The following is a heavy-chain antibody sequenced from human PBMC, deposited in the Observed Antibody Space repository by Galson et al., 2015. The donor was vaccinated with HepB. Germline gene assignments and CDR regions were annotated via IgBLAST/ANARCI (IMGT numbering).Heavy chain of an antibody. CDR1: ESTFNNVW. CDR3: TTMGPPNYYYDSNDYDY. V-gene: IGHV3-15*01. J-gene: IGHJ4*02. CDR2: IKSKIDGGTT. D-gene: IGHD3-22*01. Sequence: SLRLSCAASESTFNNVWMSWVRQAPGKGLEWVGRIKSKIDGGTTDYAAPVKGRFTISRDDSKNTLYLQMNSLKTEDTAMYYCTTMGPPNYYYDSNDYDYWGQGTLVTVSS.